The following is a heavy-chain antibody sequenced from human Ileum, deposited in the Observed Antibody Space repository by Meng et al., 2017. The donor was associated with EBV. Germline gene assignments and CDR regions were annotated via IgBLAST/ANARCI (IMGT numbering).Heavy chain of an antibody. CDR3: ARWAGHCSSANCFPPLDY. V-gene: IGHV1-69*06. D-gene: IGHD2-2*03. Sequence: HVQLVQCGAEVKNPGSSVKVSCKASGGTFSNYAISWVRQAPGQGLEWMGGIIPIFATPNYAQKFQDRITITADTSTTTAYMELSSLTSEDTAIYYCARWAGHCSSANCFPPLDYWGQGTLVTVSS. CDR2: IIPIFATP. CDR1: GGTFSNYA. J-gene: IGHJ4*02.